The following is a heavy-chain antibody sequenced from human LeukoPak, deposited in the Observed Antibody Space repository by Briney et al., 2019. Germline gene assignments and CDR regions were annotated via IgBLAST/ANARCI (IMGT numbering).Heavy chain of an antibody. J-gene: IGHJ4*02. CDR1: GGSISSYY. Sequence: SETLCLTCTVSGGSISSYYWSWIRQPPGKGLEWIGYIYYSGSTNYNPSPKSRVTISVDTSKNQFSLKLSSVTAADTAVYYCAARRLYYFDYWGQGTLVTVSS. D-gene: IGHD2/OR15-2a*01. CDR2: IYYSGST. CDR3: AARRLYYFDY. V-gene: IGHV4-59*03.